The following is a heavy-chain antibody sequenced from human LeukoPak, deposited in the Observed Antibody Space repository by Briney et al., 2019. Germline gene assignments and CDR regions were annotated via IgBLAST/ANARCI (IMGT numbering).Heavy chain of an antibody. V-gene: IGHV3-15*01. CDR3: AKDLGRYRNNYFDY. D-gene: IGHD1-26*01. J-gene: IGHJ4*02. Sequence: GGSLRLSCAASGFTFSNAWMSWVRQAPGKGLEWVGRIKSKTDGGTTDYAAPVKGRFTISRDDSKNTLYLQMNSLKTEDTAVYYCAKDLGRYRNNYFDYWGQGTLVTVSS. CDR1: GFTFSNAW. CDR2: IKSKTDGGTT.